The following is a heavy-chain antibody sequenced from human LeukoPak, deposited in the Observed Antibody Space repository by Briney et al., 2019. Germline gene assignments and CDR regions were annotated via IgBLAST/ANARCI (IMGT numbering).Heavy chain of an antibody. D-gene: IGHD3-16*01. J-gene: IGHJ6*03. CDR2: IKGEGNTT. CDR1: ASTFSSYW. V-gene: IGHV3-74*01. CDR3: ARGMGSYGENVCFYYYMDV. Sequence: GASLRLSCAPSASTFSSYWVDSARQARGKGLGWDSRIKGEGNTTSNACCVNGPSPISIDNANNTLYRQISNLRTEQTTVYHCARGMGSYGENVCFYYYMDVWGNGTTVTVSS.